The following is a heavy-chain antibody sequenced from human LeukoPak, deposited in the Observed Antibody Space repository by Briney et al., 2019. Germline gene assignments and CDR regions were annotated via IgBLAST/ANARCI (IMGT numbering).Heavy chain of an antibody. CDR2: ISGIDGST. CDR3: AKGHYESSAYYFDY. D-gene: IGHD3-22*01. CDR1: GFTFSSYA. V-gene: IGHV3-23*01. Sequence: PGGSLRLSCAASGFTFSSYAMNWVRQAPGRGLEWVSGISGIDGSTYYADSVKGRFTISRDNSKNTLFLQMNSLRAEDTAVYYCAKGHYESSAYYFDYWGQGTLVTVSS. J-gene: IGHJ4*02.